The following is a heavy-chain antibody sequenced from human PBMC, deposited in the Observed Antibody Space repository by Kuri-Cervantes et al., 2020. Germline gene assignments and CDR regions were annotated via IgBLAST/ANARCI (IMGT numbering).Heavy chain of an antibody. J-gene: IGHJ1*01. CDR1: GYTFTSYA. V-gene: IGHV1-3*01. D-gene: IGHD6-13*01. CDR3: ARDSSSWYIIGYFQH. Sequence: ASVKVSCKASGYTFTSYAMHWVRQAPGQRLEWIGWINAGNGNTKYSQKFQGRVTITRDTSASTAYMELSSLRSEDTAVYYCARDSSSWYIIGYFQHWGQGTLVTVSS. CDR2: INAGNGNT.